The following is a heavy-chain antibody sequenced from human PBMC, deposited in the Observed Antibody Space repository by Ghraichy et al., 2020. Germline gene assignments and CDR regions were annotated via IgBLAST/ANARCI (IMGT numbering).Heavy chain of an antibody. D-gene: IGHD4-17*01. CDR3: ARGNTVTEDWYFDL. Sequence: SETLSLTCAVYGGSFSGYYWSWIRQPPGKGLEWIGEINHSGSTNYNPSLKSRVTISVDTSKNQFSLKLSSVTAADTAVYYCARGNTVTEDWYFDLWGRGTLVTVSS. V-gene: IGHV4-34*01. J-gene: IGHJ2*01. CDR1: GGSFSGYY. CDR2: INHSGST.